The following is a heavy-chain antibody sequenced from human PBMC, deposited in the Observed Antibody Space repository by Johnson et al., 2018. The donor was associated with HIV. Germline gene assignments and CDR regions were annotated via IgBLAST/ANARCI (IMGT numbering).Heavy chain of an antibody. V-gene: IGHV3-30*04. D-gene: IGHD6-6*01. J-gene: IGHJ3*02. Sequence: QVQLVESGGGVVQPGRSLRLSCAASGFTFSSYAMHWVRQAPGKGLEWGAVISYDGSNKYYADSVKGRFTISRDNSKNALSLQMNSLRAEDTAVYYCARAERSSSGVDAFDIWGQGTMVTVSS. CDR1: GFTFSSYA. CDR2: ISYDGSNK. CDR3: ARAERSSSGVDAFDI.